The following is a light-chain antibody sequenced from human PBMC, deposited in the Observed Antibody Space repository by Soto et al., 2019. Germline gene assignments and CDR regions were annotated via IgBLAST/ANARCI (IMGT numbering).Light chain of an antibody. CDR1: QSVSSY. CDR3: QQYINWPGT. CDR2: GAS. Sequence: EIVMTQSPATLSVSPGERATLSCRASQSVSSYLAWYQQKPCQAPRLLIYGASTRATGVPARFSGSGSGTEFTLTISSLQSEDSAVYFCQQYINWPGTFGQGTKVEIK. J-gene: IGKJ1*01. V-gene: IGKV3-15*01.